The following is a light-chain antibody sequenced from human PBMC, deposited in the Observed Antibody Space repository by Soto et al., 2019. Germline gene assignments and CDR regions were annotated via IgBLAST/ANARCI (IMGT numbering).Light chain of an antibody. Sequence: DIQMTQSPSSLSASVGDRVTITCRTSQTISDYLNWYQHKPGKAPKLLISAASSLQSGVPSRFSGSGSGTDFTLTISSLQPEDFATYYCQQANSFPPTFGQGTRLEIK. CDR1: QTISDY. V-gene: IGKV1-39*01. CDR3: QQANSFPPT. CDR2: AAS. J-gene: IGKJ5*01.